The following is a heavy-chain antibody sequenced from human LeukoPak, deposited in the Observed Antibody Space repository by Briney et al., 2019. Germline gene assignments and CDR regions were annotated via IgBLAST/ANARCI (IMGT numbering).Heavy chain of an antibody. CDR2: ISGSGGST. CDR1: GFTFSSYA. D-gene: IGHD3-10*01. V-gene: IGHV3-23*01. CDR3: AKDLLLWFGELFDY. Sequence: GGSLRLSCAASGFTFSSYAMSWVRQAPGKGLEWVSAISGSGGSTYFADSVKGRFTISRDNSKNTLYLQMDILRADDTAVYYCAKDLLLWFGELFDYWGQGTLVTVSS. J-gene: IGHJ4*02.